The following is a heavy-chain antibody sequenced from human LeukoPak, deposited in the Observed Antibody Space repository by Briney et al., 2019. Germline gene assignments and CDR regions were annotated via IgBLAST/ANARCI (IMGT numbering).Heavy chain of an antibody. CDR2: IYNRGNT. CDR3: ARGVITMVRGLIVRSYYFDY. CDR1: GGSICTYL. Sequence: SETLSDTCTVSGGSICTYLSSWIRQPPGKGLEWIGYIYNRGNTNHNPSLKSRVTISVDTSKNQFSLKLSSVTAADTAVYYCARGVITMVRGLIVRSYYFDYWGQGTLVTVSS. D-gene: IGHD3-10*01. V-gene: IGHV4-59*01. J-gene: IGHJ4*02.